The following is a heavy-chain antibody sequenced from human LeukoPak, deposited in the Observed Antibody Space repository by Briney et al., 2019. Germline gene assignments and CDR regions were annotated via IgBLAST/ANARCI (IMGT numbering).Heavy chain of an antibody. CDR2: INHSGST. V-gene: IGHV4-34*01. J-gene: IGHJ4*02. Sequence: SSETLSLTCAVYGGSLSGYYWSWIRQPPGRGLEGIGEINHSGSTNYNPSLKSRVTISVDTSKNQFSLKLSSVTAADTAVYYCARGRKENEYCRGGSCYVFDCWGQGTLVTVSS. D-gene: IGHD2-15*01. CDR3: ARGRKENEYCRGGSCYVFDC. CDR1: GGSLSGYY.